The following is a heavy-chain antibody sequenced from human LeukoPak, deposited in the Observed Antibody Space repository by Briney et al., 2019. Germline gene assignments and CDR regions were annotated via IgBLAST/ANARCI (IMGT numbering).Heavy chain of an antibody. D-gene: IGHD4-11*01. J-gene: IGHJ4*01. Sequence: PGGSLRLSCEASGFILSHYGMHWVRQAPGKGLEWVAVIWSDGSNRFYAGSVKGRFTISRDNSQNTVFLQMDSLRAEDTAMYYCARDAQRGFDYSNSLKYWGHGTLVTVSS. V-gene: IGHV3-33*01. CDR2: IWSDGSNR. CDR1: GFILSHYG. CDR3: ARDAQRGFDYSNSLKY.